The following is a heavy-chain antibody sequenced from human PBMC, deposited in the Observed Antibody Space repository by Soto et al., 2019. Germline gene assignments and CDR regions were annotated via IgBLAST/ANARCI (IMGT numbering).Heavy chain of an antibody. V-gene: IGHV3-30-3*01. J-gene: IGHJ3*02. D-gene: IGHD3-9*01. CDR3: AKATLRYFDWLLDAFDI. CDR2: ISYDGSNK. Sequence: PGGSLRLSCAASGFTFSSYAMHWVRQAPGKGLEWVAVISYDGSNKYYADSVKGRFTISRDNSKNTLYLKMNSLRAEDTAVYYCAKATLRYFDWLLDAFDIWGQGTMVTVSS. CDR1: GFTFSSYA.